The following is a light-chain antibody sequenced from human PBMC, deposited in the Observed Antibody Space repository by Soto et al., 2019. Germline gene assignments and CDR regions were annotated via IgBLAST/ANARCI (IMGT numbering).Light chain of an antibody. CDR3: QQANSFPLT. CDR1: QDINGW. V-gene: IGKV1-12*01. J-gene: IGKJ3*01. Sequence: DIQMTQSPSSVSASVGDRVTITCRTSQDINGWLAWYQQKPGKAPKLLIYAASRLQSGVPSRFSGSGSGTDFTLTISMLQPEDFATYYCQQANSFPLTFGPGTKVDVK. CDR2: AAS.